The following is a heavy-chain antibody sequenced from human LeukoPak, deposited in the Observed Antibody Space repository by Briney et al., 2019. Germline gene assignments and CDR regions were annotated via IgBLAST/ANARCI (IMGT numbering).Heavy chain of an antibody. CDR2: IYYSGST. CDR1: GGSVSSGSYY. Sequence: SETLSLTCTVSGGSVSSGSYYWSWIRQAPGKGLEWIGYIYYSGSTNYNPSLKSRVTISVDTSKNQFSLKLSSVTAADTAVYYCASGFSGYAYYYYGMDVWGKGTTVTVSS. D-gene: IGHD5-12*01. CDR3: ASGFSGYAYYYYGMDV. J-gene: IGHJ6*04. V-gene: IGHV4-61*01.